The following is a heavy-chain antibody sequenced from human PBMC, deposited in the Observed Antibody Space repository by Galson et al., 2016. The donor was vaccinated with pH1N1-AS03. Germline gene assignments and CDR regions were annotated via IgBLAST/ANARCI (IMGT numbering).Heavy chain of an antibody. CDR1: GYDFTTYY. J-gene: IGHJ4*03. CDR2: INTYTGRT. D-gene: IGHD6-13*01. Sequence: SVKVSCKASGYDFTTYYIHWVRQAPGQGLEWMGFINTYTGRTRYAQKFQRRVTMTRDTSITTAFMELRGLASDDSASYFCARGEGIASTPGDWGQGTLATVS. CDR3: ARGEGIASTPGD. V-gene: IGHV1-2*02.